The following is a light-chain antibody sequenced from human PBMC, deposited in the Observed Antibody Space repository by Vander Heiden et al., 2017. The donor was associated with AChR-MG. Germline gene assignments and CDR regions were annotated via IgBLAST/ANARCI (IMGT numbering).Light chain of an antibody. V-gene: IGKV1-5*03. CDR2: KAS. CDR1: QSIRSW. Sequence: DIQMTQSPSTLSASVGERVTITCRASQSIRSWLAWYQQKPGKAPRLLIYKASSLESGVPSRFNGSGSGTEFTLTISSLQPDDLATYYCQQDNTTSYSFGQGTKVEIK. J-gene: IGKJ2*01. CDR3: QQDNTTSYS.